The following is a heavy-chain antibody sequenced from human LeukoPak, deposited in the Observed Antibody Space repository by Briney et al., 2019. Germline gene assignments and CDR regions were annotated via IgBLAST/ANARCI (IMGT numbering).Heavy chain of an antibody. CDR2: IYYSGST. V-gene: IGHV4-39*01. CDR1: GFTFSSYA. Sequence: GSLRLSCAASGFTFSSYAMSWVRQPPGKGLEWIGSIYYSGSTYYNPSLKSRVTISVDTSKNQFSLKLSSVTAADTAVYYCARHRASGPLYYYYYYMDVWGKGTTVTISS. D-gene: IGHD3-3*01. CDR3: ARHRASGPLYYYYYYMDV. J-gene: IGHJ6*03.